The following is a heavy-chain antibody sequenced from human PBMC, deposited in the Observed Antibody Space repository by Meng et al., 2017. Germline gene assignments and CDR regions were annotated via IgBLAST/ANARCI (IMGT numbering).Heavy chain of an antibody. Sequence: ASVKVSCKASGYTFTSYAMHWVRQAPGQRLEWMGWMNPNSGNTGYAQKFQGRVTMTRNTSISTAYMELSSLRSEDTAVYYCARVVYGLPGIAAAGTRGGFDPWGQGTLVTVSS. J-gene: IGHJ5*02. CDR2: MNPNSGNT. CDR1: GYTFTSYA. D-gene: IGHD6-13*01. V-gene: IGHV1-8*02. CDR3: ARVVYGLPGIAAAGTRGGFDP.